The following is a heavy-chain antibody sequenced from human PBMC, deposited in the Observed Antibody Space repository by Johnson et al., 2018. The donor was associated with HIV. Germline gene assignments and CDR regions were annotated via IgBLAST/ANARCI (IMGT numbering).Heavy chain of an antibody. J-gene: IGHJ3*01. CDR3: AKDFGSSSWHAFDV. CDR1: GFTFSTYG. CDR2: ISYDGSYK. Sequence: QVQLVESGGGVVQPGRSLRLSCAASGFTFSTYGMHWVRQAPGKGLEWVALISYDGSYKYYTDSVKGRFTVSRDNFNNAIYLEMDSLRVEDTSVYYCAKDFGSSSWHAFDVWGQGTVVIVSS. D-gene: IGHD6-13*01. V-gene: IGHV3-30*18.